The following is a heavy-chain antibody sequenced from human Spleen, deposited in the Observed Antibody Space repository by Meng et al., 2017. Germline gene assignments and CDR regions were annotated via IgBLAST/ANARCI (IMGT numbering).Heavy chain of an antibody. CDR2: ISYDGSDK. J-gene: IGHJ4*02. V-gene: IGHV3-30*04. Sequence: QVQLVESGGGVAQPGWSVRLSCAASGFTFSRYPMYWVRQAPGKGLEWVAVISYDGSDKYYANSVKGRFTISRDNSKNTLYLQTNSLRAEDTAVYYCTDFDYWGQGTLVTVSS. CDR3: TDFDY. CDR1: GFTFSRYP.